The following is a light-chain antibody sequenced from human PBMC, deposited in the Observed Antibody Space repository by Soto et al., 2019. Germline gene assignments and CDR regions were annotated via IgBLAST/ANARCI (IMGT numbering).Light chain of an antibody. CDR3: TSYAGSNNYV. CDR1: SRDVGGYNY. CDR2: EVN. Sequence: QSALTQPPSASGSPGQSATISCTGTSRDVGGYNYVSWYQQHPGKAPKLMIYEVNKRPSGVPDRFSGSKSGNTASLTVSGLQAEDEADYYCTSYAGSNNYVFGTGTKLTVL. J-gene: IGLJ1*01. V-gene: IGLV2-8*01.